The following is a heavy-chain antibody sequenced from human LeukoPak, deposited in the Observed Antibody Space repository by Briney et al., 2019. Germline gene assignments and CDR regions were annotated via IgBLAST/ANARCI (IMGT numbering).Heavy chain of an antibody. CDR1: GFTFNAFG. CDR3: ARFRTWGDKAFDY. D-gene: IGHD2-21*02. Sequence: GGSLRLSCAASGFTFNAFGMNWVRQAPGKGLEWVSYIGTTSGAIYYADSVKGRFTISRDSAKNSLYLRMNSLRAEDTAVYYCARFRTWGDKAFDYWGQGTLVIVSS. V-gene: IGHV3-48*01. CDR2: IGTTSGAI. J-gene: IGHJ4*02.